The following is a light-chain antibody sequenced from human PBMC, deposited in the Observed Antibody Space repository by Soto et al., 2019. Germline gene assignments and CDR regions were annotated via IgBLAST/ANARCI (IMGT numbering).Light chain of an antibody. CDR1: QSVSSSY. CDR3: QQYGALPYT. CDR2: GAS. J-gene: IGKJ2*01. V-gene: IGKV3-20*01. Sequence: EIVLTQSPGTLSLSPGERATLSCRASQSVSSSYLAWYQQKPGQAPRLLIYGASSRATGIPDRFSGSGSGTDFTLTIRRLEPEDFAVYYCQQYGALPYTFGQGTKLETK.